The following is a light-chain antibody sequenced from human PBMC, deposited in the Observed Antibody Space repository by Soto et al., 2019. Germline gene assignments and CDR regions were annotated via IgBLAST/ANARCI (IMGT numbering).Light chain of an antibody. CDR2: GAS. CDR1: QSVYSN. CDR3: QQYNSWPLT. J-gene: IGKJ4*01. Sequence: EVLMTQSPATLSVSPGERVTLSCRASQSVYSNLAWYQQKPGQAPRLLIYGASTRATGLPARFSGSGSGTEITLTISSLQSEDFAVYYCQQYNSWPLTFGGGTKVEIK. V-gene: IGKV3-15*01.